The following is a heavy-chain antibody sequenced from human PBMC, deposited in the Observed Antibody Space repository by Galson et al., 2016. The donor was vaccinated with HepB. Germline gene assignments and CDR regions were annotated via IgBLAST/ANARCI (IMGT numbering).Heavy chain of an antibody. J-gene: IGHJ4*02. CDR1: GFSLNTSGVG. V-gene: IGHV2-5*02. CDR3: AHSQDCTGYVCGPPGFDF. Sequence: PALVKPTQTLTLTCSFSGFSLNTSGVGVGWIRQPPGKALEWLALVYWDDVHRYSPSLRSRLTITKDTSKNQVVLRMTNMDPVDTATCYCAHSQDCTGYVCGPPGFDFWGQGTLVTVSS. CDR2: VYWDDVH. D-gene: IGHD2-8*02.